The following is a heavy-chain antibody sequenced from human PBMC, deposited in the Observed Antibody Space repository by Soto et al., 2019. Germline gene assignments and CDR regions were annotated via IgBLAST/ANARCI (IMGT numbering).Heavy chain of an antibody. D-gene: IGHD3-16*01. CDR2: ISGYNGHT. CDR3: AREGEMPYYYYGLDV. J-gene: IGHJ6*02. Sequence: QVQLVQSGAEVRKPGASVKVSCKASGYTFTTYGISWVRQAPGQGLEWMGWISGYNGHTKYAQKFQGRVTMTTDTSTSTDYMDLRSLRSDDTAVYYCAREGEMPYYYYGLDVWGQGTTVTVSS. CDR1: GYTFTTYG. V-gene: IGHV1-18*01.